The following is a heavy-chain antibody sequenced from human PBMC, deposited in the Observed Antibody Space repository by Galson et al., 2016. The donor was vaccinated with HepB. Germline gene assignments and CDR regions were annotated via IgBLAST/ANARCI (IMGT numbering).Heavy chain of an antibody. Sequence: SLRLSCAASGFSFSSYAMHWVRQAPGKGLEWVAVMSYDGRKKYFADSVKGRFTLSRDNSNNTLYLQMNRLRAEDTAVYYCARGVQWLVPRWIDPWGQGTLVTVSS. J-gene: IGHJ5*02. V-gene: IGHV3-30*04. CDR2: MSYDGRKK. CDR3: ARGVQWLVPRWIDP. CDR1: GFSFSSYA. D-gene: IGHD6-19*01.